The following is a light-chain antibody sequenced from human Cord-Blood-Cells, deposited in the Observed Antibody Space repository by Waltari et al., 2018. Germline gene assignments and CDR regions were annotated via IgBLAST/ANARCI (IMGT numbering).Light chain of an antibody. CDR1: QGISSY. CDR2: AAS. Sequence: AIRMTQSPSSFSASTGDRVTITCRASQGISSYLAWYQQKPGKAPKLLIYAASTLQSGVPSRFSVSVSGTHFTLTISCLQSEDFATYYCQQYYSYPLTFGGGTKVEIK. J-gene: IGKJ4*01. CDR3: QQYYSYPLT. V-gene: IGKV1-8*01.